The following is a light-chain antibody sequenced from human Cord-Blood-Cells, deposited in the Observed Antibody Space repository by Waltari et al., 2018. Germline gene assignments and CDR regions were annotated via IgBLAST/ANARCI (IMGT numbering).Light chain of an antibody. CDR3: AAWDDSLNGPV. Sequence: QSVLIQPPSASGPPGQRATITCSGSSSNLGSNTVNWYQQLPGTAPKLLIYSNNQRPSGVPDRFSGSKSGTSASLAISGIQSEDEADYYCAAWDDSLNGPVFGGGTKLTVL. CDR1: SSNLGSNT. V-gene: IGLV1-44*01. J-gene: IGLJ2*01. CDR2: SNN.